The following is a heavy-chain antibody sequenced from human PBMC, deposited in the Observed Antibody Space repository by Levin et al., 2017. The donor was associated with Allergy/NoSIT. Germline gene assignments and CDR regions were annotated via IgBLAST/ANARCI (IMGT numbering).Heavy chain of an antibody. V-gene: IGHV3-13*01. Sequence: GGSLRLSCAASGFSFSNYDMHWVRQATGKGLEWVSAIDIAGDTYYPGSVKGRFTISRENAKNSLYLQLNSLRAGDTAVYYCAREYCSGGVCGAGDDGMDVWGQGTTVTVSS. CDR3: AREYCSGGVCGAGDDGMDV. J-gene: IGHJ6*02. CDR2: IDIAGDT. D-gene: IGHD2-8*02. CDR1: GFSFSNYD.